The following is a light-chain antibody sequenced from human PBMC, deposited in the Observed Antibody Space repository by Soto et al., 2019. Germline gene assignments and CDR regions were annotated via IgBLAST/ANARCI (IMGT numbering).Light chain of an antibody. V-gene: IGKV4-1*01. J-gene: IGKJ4*01. Sequence: DIVMTQSPDSLAVSLGERATINCKSSQSVLYSSNNKNYLAWYQLKPGQPPKLLIYWASTRESGGPERFSGSESGTDFTLTISSLQAEDVARDYCQQDYTTPLTFGGGTRVEIK. CDR2: WAS. CDR1: QSVLYSSNNKNY. CDR3: QQDYTTPLT.